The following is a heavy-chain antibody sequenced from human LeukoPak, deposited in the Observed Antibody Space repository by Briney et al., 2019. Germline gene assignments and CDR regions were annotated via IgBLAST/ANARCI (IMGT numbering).Heavy chain of an antibody. CDR2: INPNSGGT. Sequence: ASVTVSCKASGYTFTGYYMHWVRQAPGQGLEWMGWINPNSGGTNYAQKFQGRVTMTRDTSISTAYMELSRLRSDDTAVYYCARGTTVWFGELTGPLDYWGQGTLVTVSS. CDR1: GYTFTGYY. V-gene: IGHV1-2*02. CDR3: ARGTTVWFGELTGPLDY. D-gene: IGHD3-10*01. J-gene: IGHJ4*02.